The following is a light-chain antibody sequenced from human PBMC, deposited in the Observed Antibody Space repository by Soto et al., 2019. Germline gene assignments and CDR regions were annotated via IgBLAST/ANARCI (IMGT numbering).Light chain of an antibody. Sequence: DIQMTQSPSSLSASVGDSVTVTCRASQPIGTSLHWYQQKAGKATRVLISSASRLQSGVSSRFSGSGSGTHFTLTISSLRPEDSASYYCLQGYNSFWTFGQGTKVEIK. CDR3: LQGYNSFWT. J-gene: IGKJ1*01. V-gene: IGKV1-39*01. CDR2: SAS. CDR1: QPIGTS.